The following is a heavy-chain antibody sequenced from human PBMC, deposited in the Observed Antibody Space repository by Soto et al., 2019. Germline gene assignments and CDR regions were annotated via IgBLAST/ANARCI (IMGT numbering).Heavy chain of an antibody. CDR3: TRRVWNDEMYDY. Sequence: PSETLSLTCTVSGGSISSYYWSWIRQPPGKGLEWIGYIYYSGSTNYNPSLKSRVTISVDTSKNQFSLKLSSVTAADTAVYYCTRRVWNDEMYDYWSQGTLVTVSS. CDR1: GGSISSYY. J-gene: IGHJ4*02. D-gene: IGHD1-1*01. V-gene: IGHV4-59*08. CDR2: IYYSGST.